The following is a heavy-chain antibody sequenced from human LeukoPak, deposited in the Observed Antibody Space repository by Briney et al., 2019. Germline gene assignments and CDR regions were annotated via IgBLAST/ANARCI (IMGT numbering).Heavy chain of an antibody. Sequence: PGGSLRLSCAASGFNFNNYNMNWVRQAPGKGLEGVSYITLSSSSIYYADSVKGRFTISRDNAKNSLYLQMNSLRAEDTAVYYCARDIINIAAAGTFWPYWGQGTLVTVSS. V-gene: IGHV3-48*01. CDR3: ARDIINIAAAGTFWPY. J-gene: IGHJ4*02. CDR2: ITLSSSSI. D-gene: IGHD6-13*01. CDR1: GFNFNNYN.